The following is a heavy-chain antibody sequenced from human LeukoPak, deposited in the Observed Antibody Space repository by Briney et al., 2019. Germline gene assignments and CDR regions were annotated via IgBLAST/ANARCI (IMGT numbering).Heavy chain of an antibody. CDR2: IYYSGST. CDR3: ARARTGSYYNFDY. D-gene: IGHD3-10*01. CDR1: GGSISSYY. J-gene: IGHJ4*02. Sequence: SETLSLTCAVSGGSISSYYWSWIRQPPGKGLEWIAYIYYSGSTDYNPSLKSRVTISVDTSKNQFSLKLSSVTAADTAFYYCARARTGSYYNFDYWGQGTLVTDSS. V-gene: IGHV4-59*01.